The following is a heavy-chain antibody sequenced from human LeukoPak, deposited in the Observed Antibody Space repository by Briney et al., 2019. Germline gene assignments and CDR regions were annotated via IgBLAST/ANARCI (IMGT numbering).Heavy chain of an antibody. CDR1: GFTFSSYG. D-gene: IGHD3-10*01. CDR2: ISGSGGST. CDR3: AKEGHYGSGSYYKPSSYYYMDV. Sequence: GGTLRLSCAASGFTFSSYGMSWVRQAPGKGLEWVSAISGSGGSTYYANSVKGRFTISRDNSKNTLYLQMNSLRAEDTAVYYCAKEGHYGSGSYYKPSSYYYMDVWGKGTTVTISS. J-gene: IGHJ6*03. V-gene: IGHV3-23*01.